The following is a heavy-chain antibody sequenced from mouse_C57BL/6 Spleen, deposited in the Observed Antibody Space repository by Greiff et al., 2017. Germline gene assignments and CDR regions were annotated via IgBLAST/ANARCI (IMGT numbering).Heavy chain of an antibody. CDR2: INPYNGGT. D-gene: IGHD2-5*01. J-gene: IGHJ4*01. V-gene: IGHV1-19*01. CDR1: AYTFTDYY. Sequence: VQLQQSGPVLVKPGASVKMSCKASAYTFTDYYMNWVKQSHGKSLEWIGVINPYNGGTSYNQKFKGKATLTVDKSSSTAYMELNSLTSEDSAVYYCARYDSNTYYYAMDYWGQGTSVTVSS. CDR3: ARYDSNTYYYAMDY.